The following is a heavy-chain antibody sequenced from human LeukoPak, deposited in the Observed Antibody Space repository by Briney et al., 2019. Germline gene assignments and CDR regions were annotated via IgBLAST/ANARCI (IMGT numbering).Heavy chain of an antibody. Sequence: SETLSLTCTVSGGSISSYYWSWIRQPPGKGLEWIGYIYYSGSTYYNPSLKSRVAISVDTSKNQFSLKLSSVTAADTAVCYCAREASAARTSYYGMDVWGQGTTVTVSS. V-gene: IGHV4-59*06. CDR2: IYYSGST. J-gene: IGHJ6*02. D-gene: IGHD6-6*01. CDR1: GGSISSYY. CDR3: AREASAARTSYYGMDV.